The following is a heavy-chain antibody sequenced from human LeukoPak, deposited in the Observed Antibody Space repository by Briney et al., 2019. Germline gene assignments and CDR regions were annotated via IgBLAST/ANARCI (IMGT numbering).Heavy chain of an antibody. CDR2: ISYAGGNN. CDR3: ARETPAWAARHGGLDY. D-gene: IGHD6-6*01. J-gene: IGHJ4*02. CDR1: GFSFSSYA. Sequence: GGSLRLSCAASGFSFSSYALHWVRQAPGKGLEWVAGISYAGGNNYYTNSVKGRFIISRDNSKNTLYLQMNSLRVEDTAVYYCARETPAWAARHGGLDYWGQGTLVTVSS. V-gene: IGHV3-30-3*01.